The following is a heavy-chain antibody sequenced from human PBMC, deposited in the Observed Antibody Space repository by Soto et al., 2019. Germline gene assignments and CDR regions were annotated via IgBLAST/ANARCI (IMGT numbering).Heavy chain of an antibody. V-gene: IGHV3-33*01. CDR3: AREKYYYDSSGYFVFDY. CDR2: IWYDGSNK. J-gene: IGHJ4*02. Sequence: QVQLVESGGGVVPPGRSLRLSCAASGFTFSSYGMHWVRQAPGKGLEWVAVIWYDGSNKYYADSVKGRFTISRDNSKNTLYLQMNSLRAEDTAVYYCAREKYYYDSSGYFVFDYWGQGTLVTVSS. D-gene: IGHD3-22*01. CDR1: GFTFSSYG.